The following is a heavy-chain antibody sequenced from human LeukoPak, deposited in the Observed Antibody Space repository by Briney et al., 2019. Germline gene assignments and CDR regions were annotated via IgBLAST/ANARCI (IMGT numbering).Heavy chain of an antibody. J-gene: IGHJ4*02. CDR1: GGSFSGYY. V-gene: IGHV4-34*01. CDR2: INHSGST. CDR3: ARGTGDSSGYYSDY. D-gene: IGHD3-22*01. Sequence: PSETRSLTCAVYGGSFSGYYWSWIRQPPGKGLEWIGEINHSGSTNYNPSLKSRVTISVDTSKNQFSLKLSSVTAADTAVYYCARGTGDSSGYYSDYWGQGTLVTVSS.